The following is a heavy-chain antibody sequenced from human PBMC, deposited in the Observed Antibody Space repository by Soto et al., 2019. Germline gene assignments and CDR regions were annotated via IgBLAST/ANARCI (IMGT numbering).Heavy chain of an antibody. J-gene: IGHJ5*02. Sequence: EVQLVESGGGLVQPGGSLRLSCAASGFTFSSYSMNWVRQAPGKGLEWVSYISSSSSTIYYADSVKGRFTISRDNAKNSLYLQMNSLRAEDTAVYYCARDQKEAFYMTLEFDPWGQGTLVTVSS. D-gene: IGHD3-10*01. V-gene: IGHV3-48*01. CDR3: ARDQKEAFYMTLEFDP. CDR1: GFTFSSYS. CDR2: ISSSSSTI.